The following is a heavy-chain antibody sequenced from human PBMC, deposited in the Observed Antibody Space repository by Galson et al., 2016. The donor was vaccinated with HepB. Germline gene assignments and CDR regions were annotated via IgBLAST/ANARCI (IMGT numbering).Heavy chain of an antibody. Sequence: SVKVSCKASGGTFSSFAISWVRQAPGHGPEWMGGIIPMFGTPNYAQNFQGRVTITADESTSTAYMELSSLTSEDTAVYYCARDLWDGYSPWALGYWGQGSLVTVS. CDR2: IIPMFGTP. J-gene: IGHJ4*02. CDR1: GGTFSSFA. V-gene: IGHV1-69*13. D-gene: IGHD5-24*01. CDR3: ARDLWDGYSPWALGY.